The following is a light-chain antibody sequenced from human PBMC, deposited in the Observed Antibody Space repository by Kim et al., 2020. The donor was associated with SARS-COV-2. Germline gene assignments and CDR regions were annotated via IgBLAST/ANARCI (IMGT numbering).Light chain of an antibody. V-gene: IGLV3-1*01. CDR2: QDS. Sequence: VSPGQTATITCSGDKLGDKYACWYQQKPGQSPVLVIYQDSKRPSGIPERFSGSNSGNTATLTISGTQAMDEADYYCQAWDSSALVVFGGGTKLTVL. CDR1: KLGDKY. CDR3: QAWDSSALVV. J-gene: IGLJ2*01.